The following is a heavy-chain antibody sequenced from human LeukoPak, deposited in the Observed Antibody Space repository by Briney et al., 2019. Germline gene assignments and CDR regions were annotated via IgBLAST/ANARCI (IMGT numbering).Heavy chain of an antibody. CDR1: GGSISSSSYY. CDR2: IYYRGNT. J-gene: IGHJ4*02. V-gene: IGHV4-39*01. D-gene: IGHD3-10*01. CDR3: ASFYGSGSYYPKPDY. Sequence: SETLSLTCTVSGGSISSSSYYWGWIRQPPGKWLEWIGCIYYRGNTYYNPSLNSRVTISVDTSKHQFSLKLSSVTAAHTAVYYCASFYGSGSYYPKPDYWGQGTLVTVSS.